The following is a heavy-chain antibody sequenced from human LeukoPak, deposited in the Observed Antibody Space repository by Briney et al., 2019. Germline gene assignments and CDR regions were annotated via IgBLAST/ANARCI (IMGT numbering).Heavy chain of an antibody. D-gene: IGHD1-26*01. V-gene: IGHV3-9*01. Sequence: GGSLRLSCAGSGFTFDDYAMHWVRQAPGKGLEWVSGISWNSGSIGYADSVKGRFTISRDNAKKSLSLQMNSLRAEDTALYYCAKDTVFGATTIGTDVFDIWGQGTMVTVSS. CDR2: ISWNSGSI. CDR3: AKDTVFGATTIGTDVFDI. J-gene: IGHJ3*02. CDR1: GFTFDDYA.